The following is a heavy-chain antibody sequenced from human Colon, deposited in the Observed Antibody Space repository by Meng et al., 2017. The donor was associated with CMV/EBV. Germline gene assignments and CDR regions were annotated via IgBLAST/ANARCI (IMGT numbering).Heavy chain of an antibody. D-gene: IGHD2-2*01. CDR3: AKEYCTSTSCNFDY. CDR1: GFIFSNYA. J-gene: IGHJ4*02. V-gene: IGHV3-23*01. CDR2: ISGSGNST. Sequence: ESRKISGAASGFIFSNYAMSWVRQAPGKRLEWVSAISGSGNSTYYADSVKGRFTISRDNSKNTLYLQMNSLRAEDTAVYYCAKEYCTSTSCNFDYWGQGTLVTVSS.